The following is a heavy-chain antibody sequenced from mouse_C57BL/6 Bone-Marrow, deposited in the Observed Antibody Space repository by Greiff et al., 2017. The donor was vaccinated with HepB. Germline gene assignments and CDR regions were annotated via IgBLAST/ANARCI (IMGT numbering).Heavy chain of an antibody. CDR3: ARDAWGLLRDWYFDV. J-gene: IGHJ1*03. CDR2: SRNKANDYTT. Sequence: EVKLVESGGGLVQSGRSLRLSCATSGFTFSDFYMEWVRQAPGKGLEWIAASRNKANDYTTEYSASVKGRFIVSRDTSQSILYLQMNALRAEDTAIYYCARDAWGLLRDWYFDVWGTGTTVTVSS. CDR1: GFTFSDFY. V-gene: IGHV7-1*01. D-gene: IGHD2-3*01.